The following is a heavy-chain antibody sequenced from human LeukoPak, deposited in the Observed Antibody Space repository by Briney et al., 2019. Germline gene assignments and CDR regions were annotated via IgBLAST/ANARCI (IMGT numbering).Heavy chain of an antibody. D-gene: IGHD5-24*01. CDR2: IYYSGST. CDR3: ARRSYKGVKSYYYGMDG. J-gene: IGHJ6*02. V-gene: IGHV4-59*08. Sequence: SETLSLTCTVSGGSISSYYWSWIRQPPGKGLEWIGYIYYSGSTNYNPSLKSRVTISVDTSKNQFSLKLSSVTAADTAVYYCARRSYKGVKSYYYGMDGWGQGTTVTVSS. CDR1: GGSISSYY.